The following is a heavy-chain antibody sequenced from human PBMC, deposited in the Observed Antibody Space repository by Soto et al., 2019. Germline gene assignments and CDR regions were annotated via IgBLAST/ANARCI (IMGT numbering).Heavy chain of an antibody. CDR2: VYYSGST. J-gene: IGHJ4*02. Sequence: PSETLSLTCDVSGGSISSYYWSWIRQPPGKGLEWIGYVYYSGSTNYNPSLKSRVTISIDTSKNQFSLKLSSVTAADTAVYYCATYANYNHYWGQGTLVTVSS. V-gene: IGHV4-59*01. D-gene: IGHD4-4*01. CDR3: ATYANYNHY. CDR1: GGSISSYY.